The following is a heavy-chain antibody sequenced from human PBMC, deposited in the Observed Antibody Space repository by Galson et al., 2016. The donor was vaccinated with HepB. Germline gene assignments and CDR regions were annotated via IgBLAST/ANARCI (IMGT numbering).Heavy chain of an antibody. CDR3: ARGGSPLSPSDY. J-gene: IGHJ4*02. CDR2: ISYDGIDK. V-gene: IGHV3-30-3*01. CDR1: GFSFRNYA. Sequence: SLRLSCAASGFSFRNYAMHWVRQAPGKGLEWVAVISYDGIDKYYAESVKGRFTISRDNDKNTLYLQMNSLRPEDTATFYCARGGSPLSPSDYWGQGTLVTVSP. D-gene: IGHD1-26*01.